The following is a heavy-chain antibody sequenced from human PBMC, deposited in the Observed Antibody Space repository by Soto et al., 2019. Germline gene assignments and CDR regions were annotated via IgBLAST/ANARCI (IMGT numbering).Heavy chain of an antibody. CDR1: GFTFSSYG. Sequence: QVQLVESGGGVVQPGRSLRLSCAASGFTFSSYGMHWVRQAPGKGLEWVAVISYDGSNKYYADSVKGRFTISRDNSKNTLYLQMNSLRAEDTAVYYCAKPLWPSIAARSWFDPWGQGTLVTVSS. J-gene: IGHJ5*02. CDR2: ISYDGSNK. CDR3: AKPLWPSIAARSWFDP. D-gene: IGHD6-6*01. V-gene: IGHV3-30*18.